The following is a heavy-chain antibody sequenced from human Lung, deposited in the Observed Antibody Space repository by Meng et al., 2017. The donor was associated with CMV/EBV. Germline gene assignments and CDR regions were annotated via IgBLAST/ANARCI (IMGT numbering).Heavy chain of an antibody. CDR1: GFTFSSYD. CDR2: VGTEDDA. Sequence: PCAASGFTFSSYDMHWVRQVTGKGLEWVSGVGTEDDAYYRDSVKGRFTISRENGMNSMYLQMDSLTVGDTAIYYCARGSGVNMFRGASGSFDSSGLGXLVTVSS. V-gene: IGHV3-13*01. J-gene: IGHJ4*02. D-gene: IGHD3-10*01. CDR3: ARGSGVNMFRGASGSFDS.